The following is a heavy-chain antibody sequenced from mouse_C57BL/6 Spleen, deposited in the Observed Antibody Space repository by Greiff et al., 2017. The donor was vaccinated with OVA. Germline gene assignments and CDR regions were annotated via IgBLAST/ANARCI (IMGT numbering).Heavy chain of an antibody. Sequence: EVQLVESGGGLVKPGGSLKLSCAASGFTFSDYGMHWVRQAPEKGLEWVAYISSGSSTIYYADTVKGRFTISRDNATNTLFLQMTSLRSVNTARYYGARDYDGGIYYYAMDYWGQGTSVTVSS. J-gene: IGHJ4*01. CDR2: ISSGSSTI. V-gene: IGHV5-17*01. CDR1: GFTFSDYG. D-gene: IGHD2-4*01. CDR3: ARDYDGGIYYYAMDY.